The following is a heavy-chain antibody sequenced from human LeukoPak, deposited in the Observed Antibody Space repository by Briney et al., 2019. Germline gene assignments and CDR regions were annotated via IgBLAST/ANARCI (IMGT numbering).Heavy chain of an antibody. V-gene: IGHV1-8*01. CDR3: ATLYDILTGYYRRDY. Sequence: ASVKVSCKASGYTFTSYDINWVRQATGQGLEWMGWMNPNSGNTGYAQKFQGRVTMTRNTSISTAYMELSSLRSEDTAVYYCATLYDILTGYYRRDYWGQGTLVTVSS. D-gene: IGHD3-9*01. CDR2: MNPNSGNT. CDR1: GYTFTSYD. J-gene: IGHJ4*02.